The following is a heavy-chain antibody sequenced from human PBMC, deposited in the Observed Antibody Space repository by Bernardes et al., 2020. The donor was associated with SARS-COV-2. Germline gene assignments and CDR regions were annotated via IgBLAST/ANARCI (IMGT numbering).Heavy chain of an antibody. CDR2: ITWNSGNI. Sequence: GGSLRLSCAASGFTFDDYAMHWVRQAPGKGLEWVSGITWNSGNIAYADSVKGRFTISRDNAKNSLYLQMNSLRAEDTALYYCAKTFVTSSNFGMDVWGQGTTVTVSS. J-gene: IGHJ6*02. V-gene: IGHV3-9*01. CDR3: AKTFVTSSNFGMDV. CDR1: GFTFDDYA. D-gene: IGHD2-2*01.